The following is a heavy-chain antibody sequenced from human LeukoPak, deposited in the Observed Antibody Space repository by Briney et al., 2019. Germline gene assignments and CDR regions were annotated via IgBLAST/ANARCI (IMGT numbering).Heavy chain of an antibody. D-gene: IGHD3-9*01. CDR1: GGTFSSYA. CDR3: ARDRYYDILTGYHMREYYFDY. V-gene: IGHV1-69*13. Sequence: SVKVSCKASGGTFSSYAISWVRQAPGQGLEWMGGIIPIFGTANYAQKFQGRVTITADESTSTAYMELSSLRSEDTAVYYCARDRYYDILTGYHMREYYFDYWGQGTLVTVSS. CDR2: IIPIFGTA. J-gene: IGHJ4*02.